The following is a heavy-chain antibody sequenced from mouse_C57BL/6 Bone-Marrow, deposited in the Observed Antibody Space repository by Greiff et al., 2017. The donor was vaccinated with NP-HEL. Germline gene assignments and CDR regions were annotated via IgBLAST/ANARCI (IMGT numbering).Heavy chain of an antibody. Sequence: EVQLQQSGAELVRPGASVKLSCTASGFNIKDYYMHWVKQRPEQGLEWIGRIDPEDGDPEYAPKVQGKATMTADTSSNTAYLQLSSLTSEDTAVYYCTTWGHYYGSRYYFDYWGQGTTLTVSS. D-gene: IGHD1-1*01. V-gene: IGHV14-1*01. CDR2: IDPEDGDP. CDR3: TTWGHYYGSRYYFDY. J-gene: IGHJ2*01. CDR1: GFNIKDYY.